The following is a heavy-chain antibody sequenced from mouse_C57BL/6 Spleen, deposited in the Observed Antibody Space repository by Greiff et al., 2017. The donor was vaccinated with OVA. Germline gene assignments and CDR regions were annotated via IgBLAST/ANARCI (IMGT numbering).Heavy chain of an antibody. CDR2: ISSGSSTI. V-gene: IGHV5-17*01. D-gene: IGHD1-1*01. CDR3: ARRRDYGSTSGYFDV. Sequence: EVHLVESGGGLVKPGGSLKLSCAASGFTFSDYGMHWVRQAPEKGLEWVAYISSGSSTIYYADTVKGRFTISRDNAKNTLFLQMTSLRSEDTAMYYCARRRDYGSTSGYFDVWGTGTTVTVSS. J-gene: IGHJ1*03. CDR1: GFTFSDYG.